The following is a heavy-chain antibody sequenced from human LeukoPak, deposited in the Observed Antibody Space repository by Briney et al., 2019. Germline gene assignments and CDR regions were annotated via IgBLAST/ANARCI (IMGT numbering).Heavy chain of an antibody. Sequence: SETLSLTCTVSGGTISNYYWSWIRQPPGKGLEWIGYISYSGSTNYNPSLKSRVTISVDTSKNQFSLKLRSVTTADTAVYYCARALLRPWFDPWGQGTLVTVSS. D-gene: IGHD3-16*01. CDR2: ISYSGST. J-gene: IGHJ5*02. V-gene: IGHV4-59*01. CDR3: ARALLRPWFDP. CDR1: GGTISNYY.